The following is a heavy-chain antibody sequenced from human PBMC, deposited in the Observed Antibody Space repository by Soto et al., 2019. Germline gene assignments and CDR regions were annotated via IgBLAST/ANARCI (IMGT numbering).Heavy chain of an antibody. CDR1: GYSFTSYW. D-gene: IGHD3-22*01. Sequence: GESLKISCKGSGYSFTSYWTGWVRQMPGKGLEWMGIIYPGDSDTRYSPSFQGQVTISADKSISTAYLQWSSLKASDTAMYYCARSAGSSCYYYHFDYWGQGTLVTVSS. J-gene: IGHJ4*02. CDR2: IYPGDSDT. V-gene: IGHV5-51*01. CDR3: ARSAGSSCYYYHFDY.